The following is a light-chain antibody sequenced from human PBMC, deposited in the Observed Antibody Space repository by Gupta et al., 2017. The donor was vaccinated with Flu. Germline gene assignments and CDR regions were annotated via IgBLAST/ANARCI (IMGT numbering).Light chain of an antibody. CDR2: KAS. J-gene: IGKJ1*01. CDR1: QSISSW. CDR3: QQYNSYSWT. V-gene: IGKV1-5*03. Sequence: HSTRSASVGDRVTITCRTSQSISSWLDWYQQKPGKAPKLLIYKASSLESGVPSRFSGSGSGTEFTLTISSLQPEDFATYYCQQYNSYSWTFGQGTKVEIK.